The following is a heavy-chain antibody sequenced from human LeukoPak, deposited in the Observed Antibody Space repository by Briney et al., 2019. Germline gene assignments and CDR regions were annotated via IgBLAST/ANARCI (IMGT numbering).Heavy chain of an antibody. CDR3: ARTGYSGYDFIPNIDY. J-gene: IGHJ4*02. Sequence: PGGSLRLSCAASGFTFSSYSMNWVRQAPGKGLEWVSYISSSSSTIYYADSVKGRFTISRDNAKNSLYLQMNSLRAEDTAVYYCARTGYSGYDFIPNIDYWGQGTLVTVSS. CDR1: GFTFSSYS. CDR2: ISSSSSTI. V-gene: IGHV3-48*01. D-gene: IGHD5-12*01.